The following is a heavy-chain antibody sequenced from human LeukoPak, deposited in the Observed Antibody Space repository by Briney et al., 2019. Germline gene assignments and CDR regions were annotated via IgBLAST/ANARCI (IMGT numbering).Heavy chain of an antibody. J-gene: IGHJ4*02. Sequence: PSETLSLTCAVYGRSFSGYYWSWLRQPPGKGLEWIGEINHSGSTNYNPSLKSRVTISVDTSKNQFSLKLSSVTAADTAVYYCARGVAGDIVVVPAAIGAGPLDYWGQGTLVTVSS. V-gene: IGHV4-34*01. D-gene: IGHD2-2*01. CDR3: ARGVAGDIVVVPAAIGAGPLDY. CDR2: INHSGST. CDR1: GRSFSGYY.